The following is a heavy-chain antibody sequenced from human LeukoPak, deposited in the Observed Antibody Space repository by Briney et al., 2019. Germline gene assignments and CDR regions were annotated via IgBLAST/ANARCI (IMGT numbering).Heavy chain of an antibody. D-gene: IGHD6-13*01. J-gene: IGHJ4*02. V-gene: IGHV3-23*01. CDR3: AKGLTRSWCFDY. Sequence: GGSLRLSCAASGFTFSSYAMSWVRQAPGKGLEWVSAISGSGGSTYYAASVKGRSTISRDNSKNTLYLQMNSLRAEDTAVYYCAKGLTRSWCFDYWGQGTLVTVSS. CDR1: GFTFSSYA. CDR2: ISGSGGST.